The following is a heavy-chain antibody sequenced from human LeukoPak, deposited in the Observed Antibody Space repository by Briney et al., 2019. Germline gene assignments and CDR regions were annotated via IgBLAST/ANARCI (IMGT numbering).Heavy chain of an antibody. CDR3: ARVLDFWSGRNWFDP. CDR1: GYSFTSAY. CDR2: ISAYNGKT. V-gene: IGHV1-18*01. Sequence: ASVKVSCKASGYSFTSAYITRVRQAPGQGLELMGWISAYNGKTKYEQSFQGRVTMTTDTSTSTAYMELRSLRSDDTAVYHCARVLDFWSGRNWFDPWGQGTLVTVSS. D-gene: IGHD3-3*01. J-gene: IGHJ5*02.